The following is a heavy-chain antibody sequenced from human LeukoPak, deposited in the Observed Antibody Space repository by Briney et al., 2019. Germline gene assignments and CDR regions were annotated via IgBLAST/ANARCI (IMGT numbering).Heavy chain of an antibody. V-gene: IGHV3-30*03. CDR3: ARDRKDYYGSGSFDY. J-gene: IGHJ4*02. CDR2: ISHDGSNK. D-gene: IGHD3-10*01. CDR1: GFTFSTYG. Sequence: GRSLRLSCAASGFTFSTYGMHWVRQAPGKGLEWVAVISHDGSNKYYGDSVKGRFTISRDNSKNTLYLQMNSLRTEDTAVYYCARDRKDYYGSGSFDYWGQGTLVTVSS.